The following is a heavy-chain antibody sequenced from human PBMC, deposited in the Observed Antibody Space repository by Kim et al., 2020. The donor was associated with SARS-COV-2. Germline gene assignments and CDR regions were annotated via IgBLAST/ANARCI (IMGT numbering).Heavy chain of an antibody. Sequence: GGSLRLSCAASGFTFSSYWMHWVRQAPGKGLVWVSRINSDGSSTSYADSVKGRFTISRDNAKNTLYLQMNSLRAEDTAVYYCAREGVYSSSLFYYYYGMDVWGQGTTVTVSS. CDR2: INSDGSST. D-gene: IGHD6-13*01. CDR3: AREGVYSSSLFYYYYGMDV. J-gene: IGHJ6*02. CDR1: GFTFSSYW. V-gene: IGHV3-74*01.